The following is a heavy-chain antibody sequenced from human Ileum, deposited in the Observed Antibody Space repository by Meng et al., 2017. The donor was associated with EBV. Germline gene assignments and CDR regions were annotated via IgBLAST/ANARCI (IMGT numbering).Heavy chain of an antibody. J-gene: IGHJ5*02. V-gene: IGHV3-11*01. CDR3: ARKRS. Sequence: VAVVAFWGGRFKPSGPLQLFGDAAGFTFSEYYMRWIRQAPGKGLEWVSYISSSGSTIYYADSVKGRFTISRDNAKNSLYLQMNSLRAEDTAVYYCARKRSWGQGTLVTVSS. CDR1: GFTFSEYY. CDR2: ISSSGSTI.